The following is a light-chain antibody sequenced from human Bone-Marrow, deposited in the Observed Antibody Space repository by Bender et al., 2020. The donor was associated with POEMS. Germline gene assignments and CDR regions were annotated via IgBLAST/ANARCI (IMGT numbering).Light chain of an antibody. V-gene: IGLV3-21*02. CDR1: NLETKS. Sequence: SYELTQPPSVSVAPGQTASITCGGDNLETKSVHWYQRKPGQAPVLVVYDDSDRPLGIPERFSGSNSGNTATLTISGVEAGDEADYYCQVWDFSGDHPVFGGGTRLTVL. J-gene: IGLJ3*02. CDR3: QVWDFSGDHPV. CDR2: DDS.